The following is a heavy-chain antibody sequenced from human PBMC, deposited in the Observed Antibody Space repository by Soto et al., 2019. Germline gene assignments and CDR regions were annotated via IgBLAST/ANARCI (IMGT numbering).Heavy chain of an antibody. D-gene: IGHD2-15*01. J-gene: IGHJ5*02. V-gene: IGHV4-30-2*01. CDR1: GGSISSGGYS. CDR2: IYHSGST. Sequence: QLQLQESGSGLVKPSQTLSLTCAVSGGSISSGGYSWSWIRQPPGKGLEWIGYIYHSGSTYYNPSLKSRVTISVDRSKNQFSLKLSSVTAADTAVYYCARGDIVFQSTLRRWSDSWFDPWGQGTLVTVSS. CDR3: ARGDIVFQSTLRRWSDSWFDP.